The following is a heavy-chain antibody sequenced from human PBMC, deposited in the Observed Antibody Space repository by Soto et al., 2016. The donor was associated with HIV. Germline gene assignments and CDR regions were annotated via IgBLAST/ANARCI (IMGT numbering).Heavy chain of an antibody. CDR2: INSDGSNI. CDR3: ARDLGGDYNFWYGYYPFDY. D-gene: IGHD3-3*01. V-gene: IGHV3-74*01. Sequence: EVQLVESGGGLVQPGGSLRLSCEASGFKFSTYTIHWVRQDSEKGLVWVSRINSDGSNIDYADFVKGRFTVSRDNAKTSVYLQMSSLKVEDTAVYFYARDLGGDYNFWYGYYPFDYWGRGTLVTVSS. J-gene: IGHJ4*02. CDR1: GFKFSTYT.